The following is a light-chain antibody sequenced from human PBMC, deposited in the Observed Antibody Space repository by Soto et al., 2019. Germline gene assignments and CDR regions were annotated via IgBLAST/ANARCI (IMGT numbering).Light chain of an antibody. V-gene: IGKV3-15*01. J-gene: IGKJ2*01. CDR1: QIISSN. CDR3: QPYDNWPYT. CDR2: DAS. Sequence: EIVMTQSPATLSVSPGERATLSCRASQIISSNLAWFRQKPGQAPRLFMYDASTRATGIPDRFSGSGSGTDFTLTISSLQSEDFAVYYWQPYDNWPYTFGEGTRLENK.